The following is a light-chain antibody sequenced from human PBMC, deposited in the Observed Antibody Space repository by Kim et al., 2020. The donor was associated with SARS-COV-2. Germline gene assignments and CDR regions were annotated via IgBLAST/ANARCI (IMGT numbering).Light chain of an antibody. CDR2: EDN. V-gene: IGLV6-57*03. CDR3: QSYDSSNVV. Sequence: GKTVTNSCTRSGGSIASNYVQWYQQRPGRAPTTVIYEDNQRPSGVPDRFSGSIDSSSNSASLTISGLKTEDEADYYCQSYDSSNVVFGGGTQLTVL. J-gene: IGLJ2*01. CDR1: GGSIASNY.